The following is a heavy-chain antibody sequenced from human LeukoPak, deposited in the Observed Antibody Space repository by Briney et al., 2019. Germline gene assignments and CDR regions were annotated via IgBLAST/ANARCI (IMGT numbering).Heavy chain of an antibody. J-gene: IGHJ6*02. CDR3: ARDRGPRHYYYYYGMDV. CDR2: IYYSGST. V-gene: IGHV4-39*07. Sequence: PSETLSLTCTVSGGSISSSSYYWGWIRQPPGKGLEWIGSIYYSGSTYYNPSLKSRVTISVDTSKNQFSLKLSSVTAADTAVYYCARDRGPRHYYYYYGMDVWGQGTTVTVSS. CDR1: GGSISSSSYY. D-gene: IGHD3-16*01.